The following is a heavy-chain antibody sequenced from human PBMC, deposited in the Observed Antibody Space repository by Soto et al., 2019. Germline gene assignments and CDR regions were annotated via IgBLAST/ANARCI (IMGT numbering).Heavy chain of an antibody. D-gene: IGHD3-10*01. Sequence: ASVKVSCKASGYTFTSYGISWVRQAPGQGLEWMGWISAYNGNTNYAQKLQGRVTMTTDTSTDTAYMELRSLRSDDTAVYYCATYFSYYYGSGLSPMDVWGQGTTVTVS. V-gene: IGHV1-18*01. CDR3: ATYFSYYYGSGLSPMDV. CDR2: ISAYNGNT. CDR1: GYTFTSYG. J-gene: IGHJ6*02.